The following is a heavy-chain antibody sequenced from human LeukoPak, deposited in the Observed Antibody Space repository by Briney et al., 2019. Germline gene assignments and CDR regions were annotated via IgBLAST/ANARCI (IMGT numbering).Heavy chain of an antibody. V-gene: IGHV1-24*01. CDR2: FDPEDGET. Sequence: ASVKVSCKVSGYTLTELSMNWVRQAPGKGLEWMGGFDPEDGETIYAQKFQGRVTMTEDTSTDTAYMELSSLRSEDTAVYYCATVYYDSSGYTQYYFDYWGQGTLVTVSS. CDR1: GYTLTELS. D-gene: IGHD3-22*01. CDR3: ATVYYDSSGYTQYYFDY. J-gene: IGHJ4*02.